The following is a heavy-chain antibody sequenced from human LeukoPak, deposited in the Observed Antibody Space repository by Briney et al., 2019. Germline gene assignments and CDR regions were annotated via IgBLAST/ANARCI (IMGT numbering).Heavy chain of an antibody. D-gene: IGHD1-26*01. J-gene: IGHJ6*03. Sequence: QAGGSLRLSCAASGFTFDDYAMHWVRQAPGKGREWVSGISWNSGSIDYVDSVKGRFTISRDNAKNSLYLQMNSLRAEDTALYYCAKGGTINYYYMDVWGKGPTVAVS. CDR1: GFTFDDYA. CDR3: AKGGTINYYYMDV. V-gene: IGHV3-9*01. CDR2: ISWNSGSI.